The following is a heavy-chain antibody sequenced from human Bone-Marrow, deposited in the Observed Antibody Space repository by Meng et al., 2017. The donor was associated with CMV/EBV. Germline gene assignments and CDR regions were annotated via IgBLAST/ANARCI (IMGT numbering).Heavy chain of an antibody. Sequence: SVKVSCKASGGTFSSYAISWVRQAPGQGLEWMGGIIPILGIANYAQKFQGRVTITADKSTSTAYMELSSLRAEDTAVYYCAKGLGYSSSGGGIDYSGQGTLVTVSS. V-gene: IGHV1-69*10. J-gene: IGHJ4*02. CDR1: GGTFSSYA. D-gene: IGHD6-6*01. CDR3: AKGLGYSSSGGGIDY. CDR2: IIPILGIA.